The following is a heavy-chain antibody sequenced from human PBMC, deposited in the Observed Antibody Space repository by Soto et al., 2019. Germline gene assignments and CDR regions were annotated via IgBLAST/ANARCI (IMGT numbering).Heavy chain of an antibody. CDR2: INHSGST. V-gene: IGHV4-34*01. J-gene: IGHJ5*02. D-gene: IGHD3-3*01. CDR3: ARAEGGDYDFWSGSLSCWLDP. CDR1: GGSFSGYY. Sequence: SETLSLTCAVYGGSFSGYYWSWIRQPPGKGLEWIGEINHSGSTNYSPSLKSRVTISVDTSKNQFSLKLSSVTAADTAVYYCARAEGGDYDFWSGSLSCWLDPWGQGTLVTVSS.